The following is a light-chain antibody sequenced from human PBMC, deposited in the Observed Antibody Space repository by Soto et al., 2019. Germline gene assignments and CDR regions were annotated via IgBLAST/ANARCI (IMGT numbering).Light chain of an antibody. CDR3: MQYVSWPLP. CDR1: QSRVHSDGNPF. CDR2: KIF. J-gene: IGKJ2*01. Sequence: DGVLTQSLLSLAVTPGPPASISCRSSQSRVHSDGNPFFSWYHQRTGQSPRRIIDKIFDRHSGVPARFRGSDSGTDLKLKSSRGDGGDVVIYYCMQYVSWPLPVAQETKFEIK. V-gene: IGKV2-30*02.